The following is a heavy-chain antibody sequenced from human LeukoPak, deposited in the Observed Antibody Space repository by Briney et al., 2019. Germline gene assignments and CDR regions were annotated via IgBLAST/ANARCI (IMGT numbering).Heavy chain of an antibody. J-gene: IGHJ4*02. CDR3: ARVSRSVVGVRQWLVRTDRHNYFDY. D-gene: IGHD6-19*01. CDR2: MNPNSGNT. V-gene: IGHV1-8*02. Sequence: ASVKVSCKASGYTFTGYYMHWVRQAPGQGLEWMGWMNPNSGNTGYAQKFQGRVTMTRNTSISTAYMELSSLRSEDTAVYYCARVSRSVVGVRQWLVRTDRHNYFDYWGQGTLVTVSS. CDR1: GYTFTGYY.